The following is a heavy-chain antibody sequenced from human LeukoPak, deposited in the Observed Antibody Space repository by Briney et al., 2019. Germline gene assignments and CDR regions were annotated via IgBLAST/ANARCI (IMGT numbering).Heavy chain of an antibody. CDR3: AKDWDHGGNRGGHYFDY. Sequence: GGSLRLSCAASGFTFSSYGMHWVRQAPGKGLEWVAVISYDGSNKYYADSVKGRFTISRDNSKNTLYLQMNSLRAEDTAVYYCAKDWDHGGNRGGHYFDYWGQGTLVTVSS. CDR1: GFTFSSYG. CDR2: ISYDGSNK. D-gene: IGHD4-23*01. J-gene: IGHJ4*02. V-gene: IGHV3-30*18.